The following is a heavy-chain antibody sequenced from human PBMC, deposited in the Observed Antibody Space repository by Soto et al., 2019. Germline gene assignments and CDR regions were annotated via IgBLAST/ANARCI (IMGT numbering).Heavy chain of an antibody. V-gene: IGHV4-31*03. CDR2: IYYSGST. J-gene: IGHJ6*02. D-gene: IGHD3-10*01. CDR1: GDSISSGGYY. Sequence: QVQLQESGPGLVKPSQTLSLTCTVSGDSISSGGYYWSWIRQHPGKGLEYIGYIYYSGSTYYNPSLKSRITISVDTSKNQLSLKLSSVTAADTAVYYCAREVTMVRGVRVLYYYGMAVWGQGTTVTVSS. CDR3: AREVTMVRGVRVLYYYGMAV.